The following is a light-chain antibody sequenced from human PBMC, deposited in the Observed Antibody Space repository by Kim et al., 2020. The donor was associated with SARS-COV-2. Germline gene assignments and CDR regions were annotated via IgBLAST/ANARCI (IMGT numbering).Light chain of an antibody. J-gene: IGLJ2*01. CDR1: SLRSCY. Sequence: VALGQTVRITGQGDSLRSCYATRYPQKPGRAPIVVIYGKNNRPSGIPDRFSGSSTGNTASLTITGTQAGDEAYYYCNSRDSNDNVVFGGGTQLTVL. CDR3: NSRDSNDNVV. V-gene: IGLV3-19*01. CDR2: GKN.